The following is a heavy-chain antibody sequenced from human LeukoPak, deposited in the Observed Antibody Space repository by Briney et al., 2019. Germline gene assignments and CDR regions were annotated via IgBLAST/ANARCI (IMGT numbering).Heavy chain of an antibody. CDR2: ISGSGGST. V-gene: IGHV3-23*01. Sequence: GGSLRLSCAASGFTFSSYAMSWVRQAPGKGLEWVSAISGSGGSTYYADSVKGRFTISRDNSKNTLYLQMNSLRAEDTAVYYCAKGLKYYYDSSPSPGMYWGQGTLVTVSS. J-gene: IGHJ4*02. D-gene: IGHD3-22*01. CDR1: GFTFSSYA. CDR3: AKGLKYYYDSSPSPGMY.